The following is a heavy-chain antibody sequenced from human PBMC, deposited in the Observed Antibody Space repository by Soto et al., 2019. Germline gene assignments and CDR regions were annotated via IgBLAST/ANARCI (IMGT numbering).Heavy chain of an antibody. CDR1: GFTFSSYG. CDR3: ARERRVATPLKNPNFDY. CDR2: ISYDGSNK. Sequence: QVQLVESGGGVVQPGRSLRLSCAASGFTFSSYGMHWVRQAPGKGLEWVAVISYDGSNKYYADSVKGRFTISRDNSKNTLYLQMNSLRAEDTAVYYCARERRVATPLKNPNFDYWGQGTLVTVSS. D-gene: IGHD5-12*01. V-gene: IGHV3-30*03. J-gene: IGHJ4*02.